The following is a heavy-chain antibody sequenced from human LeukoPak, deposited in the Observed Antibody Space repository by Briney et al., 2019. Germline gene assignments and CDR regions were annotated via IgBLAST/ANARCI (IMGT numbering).Heavy chain of an antibody. CDR2: IYYSGST. D-gene: IGHD2/OR15-2a*01. Sequence: SETLSLTCTVSGGSISSGDYYWSWLRQPPGKGLEWIGYIYYSGSTYYNPSLKSRVTISVDTSKNQFSLKLSSVTAADTAVYYCARDRQYSDAFDIWGQGTMVTVSS. V-gene: IGHV4-30-4*08. J-gene: IGHJ3*02. CDR3: ARDRQYSDAFDI. CDR1: GGSISSGDYY.